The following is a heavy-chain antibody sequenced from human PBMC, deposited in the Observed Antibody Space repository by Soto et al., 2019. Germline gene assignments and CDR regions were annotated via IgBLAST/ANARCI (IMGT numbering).Heavy chain of an antibody. CDR3: VRGMNPLF. CDR1: GFTLRTYT. V-gene: IGHV3-21*06. Sequence: GGSLRLSCAASGFTLRTYTMNWVRQAPGKGLEWVSSISISSSDRYYADSVRGRFTIPRDNAKNALYLQMNSLRADDTAVYFCVRGMNPLFGGQGTLVTVS. J-gene: IGHJ4*01. CDR2: ISISSSDR.